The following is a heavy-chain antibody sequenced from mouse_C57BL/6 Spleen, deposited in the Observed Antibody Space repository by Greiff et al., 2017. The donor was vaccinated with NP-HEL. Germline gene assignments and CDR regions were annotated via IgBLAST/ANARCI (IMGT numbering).Heavy chain of an antibody. CDR1: GFTFSSYA. CDR3: ARDGYGGAWFAY. J-gene: IGHJ3*01. V-gene: IGHV5-4*01. CDR2: ISDGGSYT. D-gene: IGHD1-1*01. Sequence: EVQLVESGGGLVKPGGSLKLSCAASGFTFSSYAMSWVRQTPEKRLEWVATISDGGSYTYYPDNVKGRFTISRDNAKNNLYLQMSHLKSEDTAMYYCARDGYGGAWFAYWGQGTLVTVSA.